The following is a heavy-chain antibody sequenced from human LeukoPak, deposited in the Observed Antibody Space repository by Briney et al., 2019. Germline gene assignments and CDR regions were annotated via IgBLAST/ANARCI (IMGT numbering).Heavy chain of an antibody. V-gene: IGHV3-33*01. CDR1: GFTFSSYG. J-gene: IGHJ4*02. CDR3: ASTSGWYEPIDY. D-gene: IGHD6-19*01. Sequence: GGSLRLSCAASGFTFSSYGMHWVRQAPGKGLEWVAVIWYDGGNKYYADSVKGRFTISRDNSKNTLYLQMNSLRAEDTAVYYCASTSGWYEPIDYWGQGTLVTVSS. CDR2: IWYDGGNK.